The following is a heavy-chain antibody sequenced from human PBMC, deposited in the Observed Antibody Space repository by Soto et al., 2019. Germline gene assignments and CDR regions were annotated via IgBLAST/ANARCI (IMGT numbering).Heavy chain of an antibody. V-gene: IGHV3-7*03. CDR3: ARDREWEPIQEGCDY. Sequence: EVQLVESGGGLVQPGGSLRLSCAASGFTFSDYWMSWVRQAPGKGLERVATIKEDGSEKYYVDSVKGRFTIYSDNAKKSVYLQLKSLRAEDTAVYYCARDREWEPIQEGCDYWGQGTLVTVSS. CDR1: GFTFSDYW. D-gene: IGHD1-26*01. CDR2: IKEDGSEK. J-gene: IGHJ4*02.